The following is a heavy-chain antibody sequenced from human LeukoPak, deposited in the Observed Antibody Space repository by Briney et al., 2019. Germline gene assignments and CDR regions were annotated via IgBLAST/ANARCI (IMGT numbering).Heavy chain of an antibody. CDR3: ARGTYYYEF. Sequence: PGGSLCRSCAASKFTFSDYWMTWVRQAPGKGPEWVAYMNRLGTEIKYLDSVKGRFTISRDNAKNSLYLWMTSLRAADTAVYYCARGTYYYEFWGQGRPPTLSS. D-gene: IGHD3/OR15-3a*01. J-gene: IGHJ4*02. V-gene: IGHV3-7*04. CDR2: MNRLGTEI. CDR1: KFTFSDYW.